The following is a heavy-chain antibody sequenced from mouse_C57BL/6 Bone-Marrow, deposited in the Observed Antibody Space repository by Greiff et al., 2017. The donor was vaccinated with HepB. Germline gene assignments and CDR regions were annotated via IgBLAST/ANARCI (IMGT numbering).Heavy chain of an antibody. CDR1: GYSFTGYY. CDR2: INPSTGGT. CDR3: ARGLGAFPMDY. D-gene: IGHD4-1*01. Sequence: VQLQQSGPELVKPGASVKISCKASGYSFTGYYMNWVKQSPEKSLEWIGAINPSTGGTTYNQKFKAKATLTVDKSSSTAYMQLKSLTSEDSAVYYCARGLGAFPMDYWGQGTSVTVSS. J-gene: IGHJ4*01. V-gene: IGHV1-42*01.